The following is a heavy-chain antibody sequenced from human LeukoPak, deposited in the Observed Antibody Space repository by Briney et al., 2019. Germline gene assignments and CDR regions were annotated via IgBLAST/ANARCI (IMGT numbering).Heavy chain of an antibody. D-gene: IGHD3-22*01. CDR2: INHSGST. Sequence: SETLPLTCAVYGGSFSGYYWSWIRQPPGKGLEWIGEINHSGSTNYNPSLKSQVTISVDTSKNQFSLKLSSVTAADTAVYYCARGRYYDSSGPSFDYWGQGTLVTVSS. J-gene: IGHJ4*02. V-gene: IGHV4-34*01. CDR3: ARGRYYDSSGPSFDY. CDR1: GGSFSGYY.